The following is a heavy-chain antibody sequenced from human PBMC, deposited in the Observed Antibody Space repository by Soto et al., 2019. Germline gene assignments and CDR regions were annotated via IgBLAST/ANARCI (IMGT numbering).Heavy chain of an antibody. Sequence: QVQLVESGGGVVQPGRSLRLSCVASGFTFSSYGMHWVRQAPGKGLEWVTTIWSDGSNRYYADSVKGRFTISRDNSKDTLYLQMNSLRAEDTAVYYCAREATEYYCDYWGQGTLVTVSS. CDR3: AREATEYYCDY. J-gene: IGHJ4*02. CDR2: IWSDGSNR. CDR1: GFTFSSYG. V-gene: IGHV3-33*01.